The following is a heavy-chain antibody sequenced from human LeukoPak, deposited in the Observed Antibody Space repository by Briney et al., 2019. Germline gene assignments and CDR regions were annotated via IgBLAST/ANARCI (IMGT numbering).Heavy chain of an antibody. D-gene: IGHD4-17*01. V-gene: IGHV3-15*01. CDR1: GFTFSNAW. Sequence: GGSLRLSCAASGFTFSNAWMSWVRQAPGKGLEWVGRIKSKTDGGTTDYAAPVKGRFTISRDDSKNTLYLQMNSLKTEDTAVYYCTTDLSTVTTFYYYYGMDVWGQGTTVTVSS. CDR2: IKSKTDGGTT. CDR3: TTDLSTVTTFYYYYGMDV. J-gene: IGHJ6*02.